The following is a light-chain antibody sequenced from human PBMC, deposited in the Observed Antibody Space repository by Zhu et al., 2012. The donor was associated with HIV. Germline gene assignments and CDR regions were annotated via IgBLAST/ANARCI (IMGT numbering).Light chain of an antibody. Sequence: EIVLTQSPGTLSLSPGERATLSCRASQSISSTYLAWYQQKPGQAPRLLIYGASSRATGILDRFSGSGSGTDFTLTISRPEPEDFAVYYCQQYNYSPRTFGQGTKVEIK. V-gene: IGKV3-20*01. CDR3: QQYNYSPRT. J-gene: IGKJ1*01. CDR2: GAS. CDR1: QSISSTY.